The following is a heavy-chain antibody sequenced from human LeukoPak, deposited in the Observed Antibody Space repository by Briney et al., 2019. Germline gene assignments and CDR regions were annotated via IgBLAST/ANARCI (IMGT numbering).Heavy chain of an antibody. J-gene: IGHJ4*02. D-gene: IGHD2-2*01. CDR2: ISWNSGSI. CDR1: GFRFDDYA. Sequence: GGSLRLSCAASGFRFDDYAMHWVRQAPGKGLEWVSGISWNSGSIGYADSVKGRFTISRDNAKNSLFLQMNSLRAEDTAVYFCARETDSTLFDYWGQGTLVTVSS. CDR3: ARETDSTLFDY. V-gene: IGHV3-9*01.